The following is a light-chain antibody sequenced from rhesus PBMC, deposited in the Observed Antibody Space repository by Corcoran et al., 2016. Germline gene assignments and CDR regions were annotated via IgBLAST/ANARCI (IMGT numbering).Light chain of an antibody. J-gene: IGKJ3*01. CDR1: QGISVW. CDR2: KAS. Sequence: DIQMTQSPSSLSASVGDKVTITCRARQGISVWLAWYQQKPGKAPKLLIYKASSLKSVVPSRFSGSGSGTEFTLPISSLQPEDFATYYCLQYSSSPFTFGPGTKLDIK. V-gene: IGKV1-22*01. CDR3: LQYSSSPFT.